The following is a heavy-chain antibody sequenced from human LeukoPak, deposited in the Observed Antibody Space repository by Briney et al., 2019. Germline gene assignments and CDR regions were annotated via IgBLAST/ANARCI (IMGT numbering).Heavy chain of an antibody. CDR1: GFSVSNNY. J-gene: IGHJ5*02. CDR3: VGVRPPRLTFDP. V-gene: IGHV3-53*04. CDR2: IYNSGTT. D-gene: IGHD6-6*01. Sequence: GGSLRLSCAASGFSVSNNYMSWVRQAPGKGLEWVSVIYNSGTTYYADSVKGRFIISRHSSKNILYLQLNSLRPEDTAVYYCVGVRPPRLTFDPWGQGTLVTVSS.